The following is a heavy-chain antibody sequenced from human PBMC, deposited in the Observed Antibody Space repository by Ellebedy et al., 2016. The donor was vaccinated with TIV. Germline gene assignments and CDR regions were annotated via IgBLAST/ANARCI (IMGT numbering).Heavy chain of an antibody. CDR3: ATSKLYLDTSGYFDY. CDR2: LNAGNGDT. J-gene: IGHJ4*02. CDR1: GYTFTTYA. V-gene: IGHV1-3*01. D-gene: IGHD3-22*01. Sequence: AASVKVSCNASGYTFTTYAMHWVRQAPGQRLEWMGWLNAGNGDTKYSQKFQGRVTITRDTSASTDYMELSSLRSEDTAVYYCATSKLYLDTSGYFDYWGQGTLVTVSS.